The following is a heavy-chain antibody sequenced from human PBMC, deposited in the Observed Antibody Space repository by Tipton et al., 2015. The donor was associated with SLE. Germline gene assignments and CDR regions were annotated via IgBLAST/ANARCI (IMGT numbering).Heavy chain of an antibody. CDR2: ISWNSGSI. V-gene: IGHV3-9*01. D-gene: IGHD6-13*01. CDR1: GFTFDDYA. CDR3: AKDMSPLGYSSNWYGWYFDL. Sequence: RSLRLSCAASGFTFDDYAMHWVRQAPGKGLEWVSGISWNSGSIGYADSVKGRFTISRDNAKNSLYLQMNSLRAEDTALYYCAKDMSPLGYSSNWYGWYFDLWGRGTLVTVSS. J-gene: IGHJ2*01.